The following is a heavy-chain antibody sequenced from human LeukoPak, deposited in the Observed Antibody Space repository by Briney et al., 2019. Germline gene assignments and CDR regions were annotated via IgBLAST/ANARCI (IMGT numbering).Heavy chain of an antibody. D-gene: IGHD5-18*01. V-gene: IGHV3-23*01. Sequence: GGSLRLSCAASGFTFNYYAMSWVRQAPGKGLEWVSTLGKSGSTYYADSVKGRFTISRDNSKSTLYLQMNSLRAEDTAVYYCAKRDSAGLHYFDYWGQGTLVTVSP. CDR1: GFTFNYYA. CDR2: LGKSGST. J-gene: IGHJ4*02. CDR3: AKRDSAGLHYFDY.